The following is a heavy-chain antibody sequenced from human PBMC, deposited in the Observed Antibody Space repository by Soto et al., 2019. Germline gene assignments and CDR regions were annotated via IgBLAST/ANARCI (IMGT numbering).Heavy chain of an antibody. V-gene: IGHV3-23*01. CDR3: ARDRAGGYGGGMDV. CDR1: GFTFSNYS. Sequence: PGGSLILSCTASGFTFSNYSMTWVRQAPGKGLNWVSTINNVGYIYDADSVKGRFTISRDDARNTLYLQMNSLRAGDTAVYYCARDRAGGYGGGMDVWGQGTTVTVSS. D-gene: IGHD5-12*01. J-gene: IGHJ6*02. CDR2: INNVGYI.